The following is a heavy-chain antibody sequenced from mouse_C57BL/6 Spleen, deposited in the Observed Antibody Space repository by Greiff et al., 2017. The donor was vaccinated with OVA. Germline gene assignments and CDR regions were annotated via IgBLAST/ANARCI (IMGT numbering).Heavy chain of an antibody. CDR1: GYTFTSYW. CDR2: INPSSGYT. Sequence: QVHVKQSGAELAKPGASVKLSCKASGYTFTSYWMHWVKQRPGQGLEWIGYINPSSGYTKYNQKFKDKATLTADKSSSTAYMQLSSLTYEDSAVYYCASLPYGSYAMDYWGQGTSVTVSS. CDR3: ASLPYGSYAMDY. D-gene: IGHD1-1*01. V-gene: IGHV1-7*01. J-gene: IGHJ4*01.